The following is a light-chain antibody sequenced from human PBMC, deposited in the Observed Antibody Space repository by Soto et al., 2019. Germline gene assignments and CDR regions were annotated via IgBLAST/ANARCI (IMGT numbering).Light chain of an antibody. Sequence: DIQMTQSPSSLSASVGDRVTITCRASQTISSYLNWYQQKPGKVPELLIYAASNLKSGVPSRFSASGSGTDFTLSISSLQPEDFATYYCQQTYTIPTTFGQGTRLEN. V-gene: IGKV1-39*01. J-gene: IGKJ5*01. CDR2: AAS. CDR3: QQTYTIPTT. CDR1: QTISSY.